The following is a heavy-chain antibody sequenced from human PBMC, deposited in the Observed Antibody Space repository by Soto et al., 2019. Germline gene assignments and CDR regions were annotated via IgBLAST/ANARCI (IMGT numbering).Heavy chain of an antibody. Sequence: QVQLVQSGAEVKKPGSSVKVSCKASGGTFSSYAISWVRQAPGQGLEWMGGIIPIFGTANYAQKLQGRVTITADESTSTAYMELSSLRSEDTAVYYCARDSDYYDSSGRYYFDYWGQGTLVTVSS. V-gene: IGHV1-69*01. J-gene: IGHJ4*02. CDR1: GGTFSSYA. CDR2: IIPIFGTA. CDR3: ARDSDYYDSSGRYYFDY. D-gene: IGHD3-22*01.